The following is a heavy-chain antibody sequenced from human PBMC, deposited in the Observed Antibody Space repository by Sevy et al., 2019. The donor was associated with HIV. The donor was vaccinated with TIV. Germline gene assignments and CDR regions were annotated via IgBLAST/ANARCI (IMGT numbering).Heavy chain of an antibody. J-gene: IGHJ6*02. CDR1: GDTFARYA. CDR2: IIPIFDTP. D-gene: IGHD2-21*01. Sequence: ASVKVSCKASGDTFARYAVSWVRQAPGQGLEWMGGIIPIFDTPNYAQKFQGRVTITADESTSTAYMELGRLTSEDSAVYYCARDGEPMYEDDRLGPIYSMDVWGQGTTVTVSS. CDR3: ARDGEPMYEDDRLGPIYSMDV. V-gene: IGHV1-69*13.